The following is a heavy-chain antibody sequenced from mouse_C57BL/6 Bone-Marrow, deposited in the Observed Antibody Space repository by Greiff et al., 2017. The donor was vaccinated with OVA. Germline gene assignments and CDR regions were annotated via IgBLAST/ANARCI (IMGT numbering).Heavy chain of an antibody. Sequence: VQLQESGAELVRPGASVTLSCKASGYTFTDYEMHWVKQTPVHGLEWIGAIDPETGGTAYNQKFKGKAILTADKSSSTAYMELRSLTSEDSADYNCTRSYTNYGYFDYWGQGTTITISA. V-gene: IGHV1-15*01. D-gene: IGHD2-5*01. CDR1: GYTFTDYE. CDR3: TRSYTNYGYFDY. CDR2: IDPETGGT. J-gene: IGHJ2*01.